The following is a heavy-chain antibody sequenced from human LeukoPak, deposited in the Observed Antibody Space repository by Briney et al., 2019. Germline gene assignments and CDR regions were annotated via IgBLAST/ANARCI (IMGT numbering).Heavy chain of an antibody. CDR3: ARGNYYGMDV. CDR1: GFTFSRYG. V-gene: IGHV3-30*03. J-gene: IGHJ6*02. CDR2: ISYDGNHK. Sequence: GRSLRLSCAASGFTFSRYGMHWVRQAPGKGLDWVAVISYDGNHKYYADSVKGRFTISRDNAKNTLYLQLNNLRAEDTAVYYCARGNYYGMDVWGQGTTVIVSS.